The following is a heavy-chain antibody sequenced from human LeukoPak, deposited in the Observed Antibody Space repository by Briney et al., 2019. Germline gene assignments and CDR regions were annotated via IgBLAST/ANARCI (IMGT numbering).Heavy chain of an antibody. D-gene: IGHD6-19*01. J-gene: IGHJ4*02. CDR2: ISYDGSNK. Sequence: PGRSLRLSCAASGFTFSSYGMHWVRQAPGKGLEWVVVISYDGSNKYYADSVKGRFTISRDNSKNTLYLQMNSLRAEDTAVYYCAKVAGTPFDYWGQGTLVTVPS. V-gene: IGHV3-30*18. CDR3: AKVAGTPFDY. CDR1: GFTFSSYG.